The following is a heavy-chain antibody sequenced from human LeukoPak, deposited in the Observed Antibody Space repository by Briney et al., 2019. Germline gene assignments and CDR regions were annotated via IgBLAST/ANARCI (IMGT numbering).Heavy chain of an antibody. CDR2: ISGSGTTI. CDR3: ARDRSTVTTWVDY. D-gene: IGHD4-17*01. V-gene: IGHV3-48*03. J-gene: IGHJ4*02. Sequence: GGSLRLSCEVSGFTFSSYEMNWVRQAPGKGLEWVSYISGSGTTIYYADSVKGRFTISRDNAKNSLYLQMNSLRAEDTAVYYCARDRSTVTTWVDYWGQGTLVTVSS. CDR1: GFTFSSYE.